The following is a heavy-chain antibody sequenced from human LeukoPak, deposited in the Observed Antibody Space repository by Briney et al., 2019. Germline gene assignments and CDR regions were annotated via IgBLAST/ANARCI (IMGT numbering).Heavy chain of an antibody. J-gene: IGHJ4*02. D-gene: IGHD5-24*01. CDR3: ARDPDGYKFFDY. Sequence: PSETLSLTCTVSGGSISGSFWHWIRQPPGKGLEWMGYVFDGGTTAYNPSLKRRVTMSLDTSKSQFSLNLSSVTAADTAVYYCARDPDGYKFFDYWGRGSPVTVSS. V-gene: IGHV4-59*01. CDR2: VFDGGTT. CDR1: GGSISGSF.